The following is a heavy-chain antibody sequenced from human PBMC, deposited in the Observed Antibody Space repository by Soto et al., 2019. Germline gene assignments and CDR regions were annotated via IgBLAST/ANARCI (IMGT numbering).Heavy chain of an antibody. CDR2: ISYYGRNK. V-gene: IGHV3-30*04. D-gene: IGHD2-2*02. Sequence: PGGSLRLSCAASGFTFSSYAMHWVRQAPGKGLEWVAVISYYGRNKYYADSVKGRFTISRDNSKNTLYLQMNSLRAEDTAVYYCAREDRDIVVVTAAILHDYWGQGTIVTVSA. CDR1: GFTFSSYA. J-gene: IGHJ4*02. CDR3: AREDRDIVVVTAAILHDY.